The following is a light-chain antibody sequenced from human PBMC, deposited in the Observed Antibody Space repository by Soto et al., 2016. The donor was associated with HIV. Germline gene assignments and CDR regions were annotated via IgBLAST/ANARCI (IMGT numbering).Light chain of an antibody. J-gene: IGKJ2*01. CDR3: QQLNSYPLT. CDR2: AAS. CDR1: QGISSY. Sequence: DIQLTQSPSFLSASVGDRVTNTCRASQGISSYLAWYQQKPGKAPKLLIYAASTLQSGVSSRFSGSGSGAEFTLTISSLQPEDFATYYCQQLNSYPLTFGQGTKMEIK. V-gene: IGKV1-9*01.